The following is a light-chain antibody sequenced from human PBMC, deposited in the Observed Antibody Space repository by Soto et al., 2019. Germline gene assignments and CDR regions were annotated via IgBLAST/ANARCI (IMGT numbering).Light chain of an antibody. CDR1: SXDVGGYYY. Sequence: QSVLTQPASVSGSPGQSITISCTGTSXDVGGYYYVSWYQHHPGKAPKLMIYQVSNRPSGVSNRFSGSKSGNTASLTISGLQAEDEGDYYCGSYTSSLYVFGTGTKVTVL. CDR3: GSYTSSLYV. CDR2: QVS. J-gene: IGLJ1*01. V-gene: IGLV2-14*01.